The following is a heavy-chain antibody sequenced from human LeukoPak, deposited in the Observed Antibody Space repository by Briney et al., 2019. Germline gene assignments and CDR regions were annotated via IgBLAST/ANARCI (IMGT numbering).Heavy chain of an antibody. J-gene: IGHJ4*02. Sequence: GESLKISCKASGHSLVRHWIAWVRQTPGKGLEWMGIIYPGDSDTRYSPSFQGQVTISADKSISTAYLQWSSLKASDTAMYYCARSNRGNTAMTIDYWGQGTLVTVSS. D-gene: IGHD5-18*01. CDR2: IYPGDSDT. CDR1: GHSLVRHW. CDR3: ARSNRGNTAMTIDY. V-gene: IGHV5-51*01.